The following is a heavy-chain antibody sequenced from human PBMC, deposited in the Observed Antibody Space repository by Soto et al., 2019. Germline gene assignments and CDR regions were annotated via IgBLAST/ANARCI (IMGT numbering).Heavy chain of an antibody. J-gene: IGHJ4*02. CDR3: ARYPPRRYYGPGSYYYFDY. CDR2: INHSGST. CDR1: GGSFSGYY. Sequence: NPSETLSLTCAVYGGSFSGYYWSWIRQPPGKGLEWIGEINHSGSTNYNPSLKSRVTISVDTSKNQFSLKLSSVTAADTAVYYCARYPPRRYYGPGSYYYFDYWGPGTLVTSPQ. V-gene: IGHV4-34*01. D-gene: IGHD3-10*01.